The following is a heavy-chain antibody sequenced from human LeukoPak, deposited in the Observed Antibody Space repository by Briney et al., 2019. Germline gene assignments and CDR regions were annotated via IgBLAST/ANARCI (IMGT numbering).Heavy chain of an antibody. V-gene: IGHV1-2*02. CDR1: GYTFTSYG. D-gene: IGHD3-9*01. J-gene: IGHJ6*03. Sequence: ASVKVSCKASGYTFTSYGIIWVRQAPGQGLEWMGWINPNSGGTNYAQKFQGRVTMTRDTSISTAYMELSRLRSDDTAVYYCARDNSSDDILTGYYNVRYYYYMDVWGKGTTVTISS. CDR2: INPNSGGT. CDR3: ARDNSSDDILTGYYNVRYYYYMDV.